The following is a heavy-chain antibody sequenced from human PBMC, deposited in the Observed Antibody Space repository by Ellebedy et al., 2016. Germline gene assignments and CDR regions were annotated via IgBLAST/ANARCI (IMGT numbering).Heavy chain of an antibody. J-gene: IGHJ4*02. D-gene: IGHD3-22*01. CDR2: INHSGST. CDR1: GGSFSGYY. V-gene: IGHV4-34*01. CDR3: ARGPGEQISSGYYDY. Sequence: GSLRLSCAVYGGSFSGYYWSWIRQPPGKGLEWIGEINHSGSTNYNPSLKSRVTISVDTSKNQFSLKLSSVTAADTAVYYCARGPGEQISSGYYDYWGQGTLVTVSS.